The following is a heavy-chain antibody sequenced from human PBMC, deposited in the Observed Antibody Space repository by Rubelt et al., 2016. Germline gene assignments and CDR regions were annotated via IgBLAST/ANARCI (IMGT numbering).Heavy chain of an antibody. CDR2: ISSSGNTR. CDR1: GFTFSSYE. Sequence: EVQLVESGGGLVQPGGSLRLSCAASGFTFSSYEMTWVRQSPGKGLEWVAYISSSGNTRDYADSVKGRFTISRDNAKNSRYLQMNSLRAEDTAVYYCASPSVVDFDYWGRGTLVTVSS. V-gene: IGHV3-48*03. CDR3: ASPSVVDFDY. J-gene: IGHJ4*02. D-gene: IGHD3-22*01.